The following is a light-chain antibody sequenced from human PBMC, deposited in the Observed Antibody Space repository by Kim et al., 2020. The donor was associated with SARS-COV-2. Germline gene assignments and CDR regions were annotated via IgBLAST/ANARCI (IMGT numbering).Light chain of an antibody. J-gene: IGKJ2*01. CDR1: QGLVHNDGNIY. Sequence: DVVMTQSPLSLPVTLGQPASISCRSSQGLVHNDGNIYLSWFQQRPGQSPRRLIYRVSNRDSGVPDRFNGSGSGTDFTLKISRVEADVVAVYYRMQGTHWYTFGPGTRLEI. CDR3: MQGTHWYT. V-gene: IGKV2-30*02. CDR2: RVS.